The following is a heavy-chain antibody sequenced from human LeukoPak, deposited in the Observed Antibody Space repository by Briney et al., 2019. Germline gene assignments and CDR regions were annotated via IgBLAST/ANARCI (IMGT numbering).Heavy chain of an antibody. Sequence: PSETLSLTCAVYGGSFSGYYWSWIRQPPGKGLEWIGEINHSGSTNYNPSLKSRVTISVDTSKNQFSLKLSSVTAADTAVYYCARGSAYCSSTSCQPYYSDYWGQGTLVTVSS. CDR1: GGSFSGYY. J-gene: IGHJ4*02. CDR3: ARGSAYCSSTSCQPYYSDY. D-gene: IGHD2-2*01. V-gene: IGHV4-34*01. CDR2: INHSGST.